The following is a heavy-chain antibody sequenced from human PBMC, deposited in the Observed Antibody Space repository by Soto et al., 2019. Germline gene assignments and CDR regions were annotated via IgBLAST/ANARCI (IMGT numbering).Heavy chain of an antibody. CDR2: LYIDGET. Sequence: PWWSLRLSCSASVLTVSRNYMGWFRQAPGKGLEWVSLLYIDGETRHYGDSAKGRFTISRDNSRNTLYLQMTSLRAEDTAVYYCARDMGVTGYYHYFDNWGLGTLVTVSS. CDR1: VLTVSRNY. D-gene: IGHD3-9*01. CDR3: ARDMGVTGYYHYFDN. J-gene: IGHJ4*02. V-gene: IGHV3-53*01.